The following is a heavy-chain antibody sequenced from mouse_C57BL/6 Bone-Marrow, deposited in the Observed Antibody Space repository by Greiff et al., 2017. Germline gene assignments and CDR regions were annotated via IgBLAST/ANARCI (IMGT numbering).Heavy chain of an antibody. CDR2: GQGLEWIG. CDR3: SEDSEVYCCAFYCGSSYRYFDV. V-gene: IGHV1-87*01. CDR1: YTFSRRVH. J-gene: IGHJ1*03. Sequence: VQLQQSGPELARPWASVKISCQAFYTFSRRVHFAIRDTNYWMQWVKQRPGQGLEWIGAIYPGNGDTSYNQKFKGKATLTADKSSSTAYVQINSLTSEDSEVYCCAFYCGSSYRYFDVWGTGTTVTVSS. D-gene: IGHD1-1*01.